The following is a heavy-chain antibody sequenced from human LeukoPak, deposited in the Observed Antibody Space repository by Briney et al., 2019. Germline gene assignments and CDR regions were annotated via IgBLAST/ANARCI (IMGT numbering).Heavy chain of an antibody. V-gene: IGHV3-30*02. CDR1: GFTFSSYG. CDR3: AKDTGIAVAGSDY. Sequence: PGGSLRLSCAASGFTFSSYGMHWVRQAPGKGLEWVAFIRYDGSNKYYADSVKGRFTISRDNSKNTLYLQMNSLRAEDTAVYYCAKDTGIAVAGSDYWGQGTLVTVSS. CDR2: IRYDGSNK. D-gene: IGHD6-19*01. J-gene: IGHJ4*02.